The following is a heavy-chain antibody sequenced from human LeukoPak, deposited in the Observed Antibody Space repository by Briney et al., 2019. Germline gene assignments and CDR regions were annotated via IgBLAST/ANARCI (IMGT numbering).Heavy chain of an antibody. D-gene: IGHD3-10*01. CDR2: ISAYNGNT. CDR3: ARGAHGSGSYSFDY. V-gene: IGHV1-18*04. CDR1: GYTFTSYG. Sequence: ASVKVSCKASGYTFTSYGISWVRQAPGQGREWMGWISAYNGNTNYAQKLQGRVTMTTDTSTSTAYMELRSLRSDDTAVYYCARGAHGSGSYSFDYWGQGTLVTVSS. J-gene: IGHJ4*02.